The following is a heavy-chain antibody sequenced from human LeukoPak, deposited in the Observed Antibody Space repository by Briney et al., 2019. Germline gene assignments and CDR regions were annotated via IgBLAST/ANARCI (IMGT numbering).Heavy chain of an antibody. Sequence: GRSLRLSCAASGFTFSSYAMHWVRQAPGKGLEWVAVISYDGSNKYYADSVKGRFTISRDNSKNTLYLQMNSLRAEDTAVYYCARDSDSHLDYWGQGTLVTVSS. D-gene: IGHD5-18*01. J-gene: IGHJ4*02. CDR2: ISYDGSNK. V-gene: IGHV3-30*04. CDR1: GFTFSSYA. CDR3: ARDSDSHLDY.